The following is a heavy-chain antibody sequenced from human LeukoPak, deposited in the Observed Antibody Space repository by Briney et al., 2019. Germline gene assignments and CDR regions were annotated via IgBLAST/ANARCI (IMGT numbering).Heavy chain of an antibody. Sequence: SETLSLTCTVSGDSINNYYWNWIRQPAGKGLEWIGRIYTSGSTNYNPSLKSRITMSLDTSKNQFSLKLNSVTAADTAVYYCARHGATYAGYDYWGQGTLVTVSS. CDR3: ARHGATYAGYDY. J-gene: IGHJ4*02. CDR1: GDSINNYY. D-gene: IGHD4/OR15-4a*01. V-gene: IGHV4-4*07. CDR2: IYTSGST.